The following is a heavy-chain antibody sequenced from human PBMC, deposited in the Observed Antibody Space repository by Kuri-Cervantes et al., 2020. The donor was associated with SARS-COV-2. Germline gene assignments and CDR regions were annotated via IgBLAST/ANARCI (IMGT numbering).Heavy chain of an antibody. D-gene: IGHD3-22*01. CDR2: IYYSGST. CDR1: GGSISSYY. J-gene: IGHJ6*02. CDR3: ARDGGGHYYGSSGYYHYYYYGMDV. Sequence: SETLSLSCTVSGGSISSYYWSWIRQPPGKGLEWIGYIYYSGSTNYNPSLKSRVTISVDTSKNQFSLKLSSVTAADTAVYYCARDGGGHYYGSSGYYHYYYYGMDVWGQGTTVTVSS. V-gene: IGHV4-59*01.